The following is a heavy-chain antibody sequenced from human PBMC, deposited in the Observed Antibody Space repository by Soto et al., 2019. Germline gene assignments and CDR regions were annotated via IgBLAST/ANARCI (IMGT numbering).Heavy chain of an antibody. Sequence: QVQLVESVGGVVQPGRSLRVSCAASGITISNYFMYWVRQAPGKGLEWVAAISYDGSNKHYSDSVKGRFTIFRDNSKNTLYLQMNSLRDEDTAVYYCVAGDQYYAMVVWGQGTTVAVSS. CDR3: VAGDQYYAMVV. CDR1: GITISNYF. J-gene: IGHJ6*02. V-gene: IGHV3-30-3*01. CDR2: ISYDGSNK. D-gene: IGHD2-2*01.